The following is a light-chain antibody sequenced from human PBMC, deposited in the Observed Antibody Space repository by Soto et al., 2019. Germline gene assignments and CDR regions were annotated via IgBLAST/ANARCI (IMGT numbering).Light chain of an antibody. CDR1: SSEVGGYNY. CDR3: SSYTSSSTLV. J-gene: IGLJ2*01. V-gene: IGLV2-14*01. CDR2: DVS. Sequence: QSVLTQPASVSGSPGQSITISCTGTSSEVGGYNYVSWYQQHPGKAPKHMIYDVSNRPSGVSNRFSGSKSGNTASLTISGLQAEDEADYYCSSYTSSSTLVFGGGTKVTVL.